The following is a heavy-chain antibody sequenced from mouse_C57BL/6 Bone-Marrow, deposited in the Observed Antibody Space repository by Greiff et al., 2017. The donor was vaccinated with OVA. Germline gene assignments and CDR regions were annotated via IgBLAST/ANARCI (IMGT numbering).Heavy chain of an antibody. CDR2: IDPSDSYT. V-gene: IGHV1-69*01. Sequence: QVQLQQPGAELVMPGASVKLSCKASGYTFTSYWMHWVKQRSGQGLEWIGEIDPSDSYTNYNQKFKGKSTLTVDKSSSTAYMQLSSLTSEDSAVYYCARFRDYWGQGTTLTVSS. J-gene: IGHJ2*01. CDR3: ARFRDY. CDR1: GYTFTSYW.